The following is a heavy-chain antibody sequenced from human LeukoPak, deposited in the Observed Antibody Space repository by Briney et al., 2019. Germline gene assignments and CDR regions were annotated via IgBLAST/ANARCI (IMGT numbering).Heavy chain of an antibody. CDR1: GVSISTNTW. D-gene: IGHD6-13*01. CDR2: IFHSESV. V-gene: IGHV4-4*02. CDR3: ARDLRQFAAFDY. J-gene: IGHJ4*02. Sequence: SETLSLTCAVSGVSISTNTWWSWVRQTPGKGLEWIGEIFHSESVNSNPSLESRLTISLDKSKNHFSLELTSVTAADTAVYYCARDLRQFAAFDYWGQGTLVTVSS.